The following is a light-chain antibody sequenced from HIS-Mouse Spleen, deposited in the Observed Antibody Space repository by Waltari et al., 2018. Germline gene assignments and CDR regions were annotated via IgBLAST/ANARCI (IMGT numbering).Light chain of an antibody. J-gene: IGLJ2*01. V-gene: IGLV3-10*01. Sequence: SYELTQPPSVSVSPGQTARITCSGDALPKKYAYWYQQKSGPAPVLVIYEDSKRPSGSPGRFAGSSSGTMATLTISGAQVEDEADYYCYSTDSSGNHRVFGGGTKLTVL. CDR1: ALPKKY. CDR2: EDS. CDR3: YSTDSSGNHRV.